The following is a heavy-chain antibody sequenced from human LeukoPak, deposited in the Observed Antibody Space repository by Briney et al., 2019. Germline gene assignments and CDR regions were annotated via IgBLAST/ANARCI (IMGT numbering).Heavy chain of an antibody. Sequence: PGGSLRLSCAASGFTFNSYSMNWVRQTPGKGLEWVSSISGGSGYIYYADSVKGRFTISRDNAKSSLYLQMNSLRAEDTAVYYCARHDYGYYDWYFDLWGRGTLVTVSS. CDR2: ISGGSGYI. D-gene: IGHD4-17*01. J-gene: IGHJ2*01. V-gene: IGHV3-21*01. CDR1: GFTFNSYS. CDR3: ARHDYGYYDWYFDL.